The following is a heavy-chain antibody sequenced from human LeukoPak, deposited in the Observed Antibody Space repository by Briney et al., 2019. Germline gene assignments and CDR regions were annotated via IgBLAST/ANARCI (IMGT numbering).Heavy chain of an antibody. CDR3: ARGMGVLVPAATWFDP. V-gene: IGHV1-2*02. Sequence: ASVKVSCKASGYTFIAYYMHWVRQAPGQGLEWMGWINPNSGGTNYAQKFQGRVTMPRDTSISTAYMDLSRLRSDDTAVYYCARGMGVLVPAATWFDPWGQGTLVTVSS. D-gene: IGHD2-2*01. CDR2: INPNSGGT. CDR1: GYTFIAYY. J-gene: IGHJ5*02.